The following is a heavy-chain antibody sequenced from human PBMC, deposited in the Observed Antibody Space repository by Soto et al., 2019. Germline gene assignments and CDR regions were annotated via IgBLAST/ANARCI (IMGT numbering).Heavy chain of an antibody. CDR1: GYTFTSYY. V-gene: IGHV1-46*01. CDR3: ARDGRRASVAATLKQWFDP. CDR2: INPSGGST. J-gene: IGHJ5*02. Sequence: GASVKVSCKASGYTFTSYYMNWVRQAPGQGLEWMGIINPSGGSTSYAQKFQGRVTLTRDTSTSTVYMELTSLRSEDTAVYYCARDGRRASVAATLKQWFDPWGQGTLVTVSS. D-gene: IGHD2-15*01.